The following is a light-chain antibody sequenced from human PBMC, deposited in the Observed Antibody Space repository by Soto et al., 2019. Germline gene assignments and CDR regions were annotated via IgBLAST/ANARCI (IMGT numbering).Light chain of an antibody. Sequence: EIVMPQSTATLSVSPGERATLSCRSSQSIGSNLAWYQQKPGQAPRLLIYGASTRVTGVPARFSGSGSGTEFTLTISSLQSEDFAVYHCQQYFNWWTFGQGTKVDIK. J-gene: IGKJ1*01. V-gene: IGKV3-15*01. CDR3: QQYFNWWT. CDR2: GAS. CDR1: QSIGSN.